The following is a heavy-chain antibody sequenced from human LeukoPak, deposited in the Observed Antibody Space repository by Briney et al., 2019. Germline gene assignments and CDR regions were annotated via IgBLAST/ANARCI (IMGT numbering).Heavy chain of an antibody. J-gene: IGHJ4*02. CDR3: ARDHGDYVGDRLDY. CDR2: IYYSWST. V-gene: IGHV4-59*12. Sequence: PSETLSLTCTVSGGSISSYYWSWIRQPPGKGLEWIGYIYYSWSTNYNPSLKSRVTISVDTSKNQFSLKLSSVTAADTAVYYCARDHGDYVGDRLDYWGQGTLVTVSS. CDR1: GGSISSYY. D-gene: IGHD4-17*01.